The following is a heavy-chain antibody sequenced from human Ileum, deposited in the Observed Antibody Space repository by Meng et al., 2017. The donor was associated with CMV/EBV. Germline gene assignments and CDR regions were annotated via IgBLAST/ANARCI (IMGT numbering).Heavy chain of an antibody. D-gene: IGHD2-21*02. CDR2: IYYSGGT. CDR3: ASGDSLRAVDF. Sequence: LPPREWGPVLVKPSETLSLTCTVSGASISRSTYYWGWIRQPPGKGLEWIGSIYYSGGTYYNPSLKSRVTISVDTSKNQFSLKLNSVTAADTAVYYCASGDSLRAVDFWGQGTLVTVSS. J-gene: IGHJ4*02. V-gene: IGHV4-39*07. CDR1: GASISRSTYY.